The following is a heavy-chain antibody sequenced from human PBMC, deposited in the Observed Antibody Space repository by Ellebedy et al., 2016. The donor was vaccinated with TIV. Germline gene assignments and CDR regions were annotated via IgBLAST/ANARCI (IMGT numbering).Heavy chain of an antibody. CDR2: IGSDGIGT. CDR1: GFTFSNYW. D-gene: IGHD6-13*01. V-gene: IGHV3-74*01. CDR3: AREVWYPAS. Sequence: GESLKISCAASGFTFSNYWMHWVRQVPGEGLVWVSRIGSDGIGTSYADSVKGRFTISRDNAKNTLYLQMNGLRAEDTAVYYCAREVWYPASWGQGTLVTVSS. J-gene: IGHJ4*02.